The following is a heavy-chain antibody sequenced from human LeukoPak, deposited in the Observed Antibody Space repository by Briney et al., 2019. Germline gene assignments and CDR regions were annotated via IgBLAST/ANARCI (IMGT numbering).Heavy chain of an antibody. CDR2: IHHSGST. V-gene: IGHV4-4*02. D-gene: IGHD4-17*01. J-gene: IGHJ4*02. CDR3: ARGGDYRFDY. CDR1: GGSISSGSW. Sequence: SGTLSLTCAVSGGSISSGSWWGWIRQPPGKGLEWIGEIHHSGSTNYNPSLKSRVTLSVDKSKNQLSPRLTSVTAADTAVYYCARGGDYRFDYWGQGTLVTVSS.